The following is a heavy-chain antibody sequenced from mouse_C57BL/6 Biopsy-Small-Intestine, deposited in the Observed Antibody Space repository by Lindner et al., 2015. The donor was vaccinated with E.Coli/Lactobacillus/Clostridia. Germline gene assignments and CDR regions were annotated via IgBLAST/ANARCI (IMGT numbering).Heavy chain of an antibody. CDR3: ARSSSYDYFDY. D-gene: IGHD1-1*01. J-gene: IGHJ2*01. CDR1: GFTFSDYG. V-gene: IGHV5-17*01. CDR2: ISSGSSTI. Sequence: VQLQESGGGLVKPGGSLKLSCAASGFTFSDYGVHWVRQAPEKGLEWVAYISSGSSTIYYADTVKGRFTISRDNAKNTLFLQMTSLRSEDTAMYYCARSSSYDYFDYWGQGTTLTVSS.